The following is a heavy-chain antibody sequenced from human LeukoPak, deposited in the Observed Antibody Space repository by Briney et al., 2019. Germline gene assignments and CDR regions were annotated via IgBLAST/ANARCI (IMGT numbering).Heavy chain of an antibody. CDR1: GFTVSSNY. D-gene: IGHD6-13*01. Sequence: GGSLRLSCAASGFTVSSNYMSWVRQAPGKGLEWVSVIYSGGSTYYADSVKGRFTISRDNSKNTLYLQMNSLGAEDTAVYYCARWGRSAAGNRFRHWGQGTLVTVSS. CDR3: ARWGRSAAGNRFRH. V-gene: IGHV3-53*01. CDR2: IYSGGST. J-gene: IGHJ1*01.